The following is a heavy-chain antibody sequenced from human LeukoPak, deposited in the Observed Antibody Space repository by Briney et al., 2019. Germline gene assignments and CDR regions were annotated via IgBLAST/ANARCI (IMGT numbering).Heavy chain of an antibody. CDR1: GFTFSDYY. D-gene: IGHD2-2*01. V-gene: IGHV3-11*04. CDR2: ISSSGSTI. Sequence: GGSLRLSCAASGFTFSDYYMSWIRQAPGKGLEWVSYISSSGSTIYYADSVKGRFTISRDNAKNSLYLQMNSLRAEDTAVYYCAREATDCSSTSCYYYFDYWGQGTLVTVSS. CDR3: AREATDCSSTSCYYYFDY. J-gene: IGHJ4*02.